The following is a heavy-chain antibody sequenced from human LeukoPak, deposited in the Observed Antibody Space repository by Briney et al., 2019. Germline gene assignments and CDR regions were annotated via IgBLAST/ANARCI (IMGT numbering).Heavy chain of an antibody. CDR3: ARGVRDGYSTGGSCSVAFDI. D-gene: IGHD2-15*01. CDR2: IVPIFGTA. CDR1: GATFSSYA. V-gene: IGHV1-69*01. Sequence: GSSVKVSCKASGATFSSYAISWVRQAPGQGLEWMGGIVPIFGTANYAQKFQGRVTITADESTSTAYMELSSLRSEDTAGYYCARGVRDGYSTGGSCSVAFDIWGQGTMVTVSS. J-gene: IGHJ3*02.